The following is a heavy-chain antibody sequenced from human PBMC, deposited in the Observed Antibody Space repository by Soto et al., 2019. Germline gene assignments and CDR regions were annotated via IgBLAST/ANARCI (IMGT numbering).Heavy chain of an antibody. CDR3: ARVIAGAEAWFPP. D-gene: IGHD6-13*01. J-gene: IGHJ5*02. CDR1: GNTFTNFG. V-gene: IGHV1-18*01. CDR2: ISPYTDDP. Sequence: QGQLVQSGVEVKKPGASVKVSCSASGNTFTNFGVTWVRQAPGQGLEWMGWISPYTDDPSYAQKFQGRDTITIDTSTSTAYLELRSLTSDDTAVYYCARVIAGAEAWFPPWGQGTLVTVSS.